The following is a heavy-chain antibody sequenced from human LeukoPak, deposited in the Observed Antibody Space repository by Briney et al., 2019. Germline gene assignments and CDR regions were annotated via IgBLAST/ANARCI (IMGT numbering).Heavy chain of an antibody. D-gene: IGHD3-10*01. V-gene: IGHV4-59*01. CDR1: GGSISTYY. J-gene: IGHJ4*02. CDR3: AGDTYGNDY. CDR2: IYYRGNT. Sequence: PSETLSLTCTVSGGSISTYYWSWIRQPPGKGLEWIGYIYYRGNTNYNPSLKSRVTISIDTSKNQFSLKLSSVTAADTAVYYCAGDTYGNDYWGQGTLVSVSS.